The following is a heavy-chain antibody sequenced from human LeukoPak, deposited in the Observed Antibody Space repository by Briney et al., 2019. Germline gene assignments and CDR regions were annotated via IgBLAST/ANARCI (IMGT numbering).Heavy chain of an antibody. J-gene: IGHJ5*02. CDR1: GGSISNYY. V-gene: IGHV4-39*07. CDR2: IYYSGST. Sequence: KPSETLSLTCTVSGGSISNYYWGWIRQAPGKGLEWIGSIYYSGSTYYNPSLKSRVTISVDTSKNQFSLKLSSVTAADTAVYYCAREGGGAGPNWFDPWGQGTLVTVSS. CDR3: AREGGGAGPNWFDP. D-gene: IGHD2-21*01.